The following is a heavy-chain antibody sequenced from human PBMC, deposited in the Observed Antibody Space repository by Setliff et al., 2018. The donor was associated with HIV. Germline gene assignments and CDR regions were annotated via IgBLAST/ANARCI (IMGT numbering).Heavy chain of an antibody. Sequence: GGSLRLSCAASGFTFDRFWMHWVRQAPGKGLVWASRVNRDGSSTTYADSVKDRFTISRDNAKNTLYLQMNSLRAEDTGVYYCHSGYDTEEQSYFDYWGQGALVTVSS. V-gene: IGHV3-74*01. D-gene: IGHD5-12*01. CDR1: GFTFDRFW. J-gene: IGHJ4*02. CDR3: HSGYDTEEQSYFDY. CDR2: VNRDGSST.